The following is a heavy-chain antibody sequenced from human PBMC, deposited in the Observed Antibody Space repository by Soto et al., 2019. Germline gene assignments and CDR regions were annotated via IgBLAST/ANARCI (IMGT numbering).Heavy chain of an antibody. CDR1: GFTLSGDA. CDR2: ISTTSTYI. J-gene: IGHJ6*02. CDR3: ARDYVMDV. Sequence: EVQLVESGGGLVKPGGSLRLSCAASGFTLSGDAMNWVRQSPGKGLEWVSSISTTSTYIYYADSVKGRFTISRDNANNSLHLQMNDLRAEDTAVYYCARDYVMDVWGQGTTVTVSS. V-gene: IGHV3-21*01. D-gene: IGHD3-10*02.